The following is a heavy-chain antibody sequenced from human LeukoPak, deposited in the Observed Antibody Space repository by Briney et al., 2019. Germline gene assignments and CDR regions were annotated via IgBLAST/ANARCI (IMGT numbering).Heavy chain of an antibody. CDR1: GYTFTGYY. CDR2: INPNSGGT. V-gene: IGHV1-2*02. J-gene: IGHJ3*02. CDR3: ARARWGWQLDDAFDT. D-gene: IGHD2-15*01. Sequence: ASVKVSCKASGYTFTGYYMHWVRQAPGQGLEWMGWINPNSGGTNYAQKFQGRVTMTRDTSISTAYMELSRLRSDDTAVYYCARARWGWQLDDAFDTWGQGTMVTVSS.